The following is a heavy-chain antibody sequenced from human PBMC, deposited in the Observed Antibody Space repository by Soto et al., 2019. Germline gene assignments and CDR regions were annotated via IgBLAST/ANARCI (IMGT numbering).Heavy chain of an antibody. J-gene: IGHJ5*01. CDR2: VYHNGGA. Sequence: SATLSLTSTVSGVSIHNSHSFWAWIRQPPGKGLQFIASVYHNGGAHYNSSLKSRVTISVDTANNQVSLRMRSLTAADTAFYYCGRVVEGATRHTDPDSWGQGILVTVSS. V-gene: IGHV4-39*01. CDR1: GVSIHNSHSF. CDR3: GRVVEGATRHTDPDS. D-gene: IGHD2-21*01.